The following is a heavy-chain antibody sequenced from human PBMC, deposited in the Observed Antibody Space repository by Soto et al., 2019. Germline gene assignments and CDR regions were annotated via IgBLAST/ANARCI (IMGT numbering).Heavy chain of an antibody. V-gene: IGHV1-8*01. CDR2: MNPNSGNT. D-gene: IGHD6-19*01. Sequence: QVQLVQSGAEVKKPGASVKVSCKASGYTFTSYDINWVRQATGQGLEWMGWMNPNSGNTGYAQKFQGRVTMTRNTSISTAYMGLSSLRSEDTAVYYCARGKGGMRAVAGTGVRWFDPWGQGTLVTVSS. J-gene: IGHJ5*02. CDR1: GYTFTSYD. CDR3: ARGKGGMRAVAGTGVRWFDP.